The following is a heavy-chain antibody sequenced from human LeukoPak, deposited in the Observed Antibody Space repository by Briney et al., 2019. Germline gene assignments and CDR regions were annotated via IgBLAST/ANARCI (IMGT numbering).Heavy chain of an antibody. CDR1: GFTFSSYW. D-gene: IGHD2-2*02. V-gene: IGHV4-4*09. Sequence: LRLSCSASGFTFSSYWMSRVRQAPGKVLECIGYIYSSGSTNYNPSLKSRVSISVDTSKNQVSLELTSVTAADTAIYYCARHTPPPTGFCSSTGCYMTGSEYFCMDVWGKGTTVTVSS. CDR2: IYSSGST. CDR3: ARHTPPPTGFCSSTGCYMTGSEYFCMDV. J-gene: IGHJ6*03.